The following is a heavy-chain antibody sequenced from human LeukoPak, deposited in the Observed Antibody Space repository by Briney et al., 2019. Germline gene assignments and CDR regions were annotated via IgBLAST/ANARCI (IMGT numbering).Heavy chain of an antibody. D-gene: IGHD3-22*01. CDR3: AREGDYDSSGYFDY. Sequence: GASVKVSCKASGYTFTSYGISWVRQAPGQGLEWMGWISAYNGNTNYAQKLQGRVTMTTDTSTSTAYMELRSLRPDDTAVYYCAREGDYDSSGYFDYWGQGTLVTVSS. J-gene: IGHJ4*02. CDR2: ISAYNGNT. V-gene: IGHV1-18*01. CDR1: GYTFTSYG.